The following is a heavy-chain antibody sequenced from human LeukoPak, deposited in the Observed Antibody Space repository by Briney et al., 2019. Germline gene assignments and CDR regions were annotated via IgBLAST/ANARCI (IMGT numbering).Heavy chain of an antibody. CDR2: ISSSGSTI. V-gene: IGHV3-48*03. J-gene: IGHJ4*02. Sequence: GGSLRLSCAASGFTFSSYEMNWVRQAPGKGLEWVSYISSSGSTIYYADSVKGRFTISRDNAKNSLYLQMTSLRAEDTAVYYCARGPPPTVTTRHWIDYWGQGTLVTVSS. D-gene: IGHD4-17*01. CDR3: ARGPPPTVTTRHWIDY. CDR1: GFTFSSYE.